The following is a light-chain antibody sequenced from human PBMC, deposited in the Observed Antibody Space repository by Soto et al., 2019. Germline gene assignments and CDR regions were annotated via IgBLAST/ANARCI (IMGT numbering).Light chain of an antibody. CDR1: QSVSSSY. J-gene: IGKJ1*01. V-gene: IGKV3-20*01. CDR2: GAS. Sequence: EIVLTQSPGTLSLSPGERATLSCRASQSVSSSYLAWYQQKPGQAPRLLIYGASSRATGIPDRFSGSGSGTAFTLTISRRLPEEFAEYYCQQYGSSPRAFGQGTKVEIK. CDR3: QQYGSSPRA.